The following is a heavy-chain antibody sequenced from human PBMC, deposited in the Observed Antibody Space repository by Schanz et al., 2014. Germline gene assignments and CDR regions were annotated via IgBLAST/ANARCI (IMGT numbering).Heavy chain of an antibody. CDR2: ISTSGGT. J-gene: IGHJ4*02. Sequence: EVQLLESGGGLVQPGGSLKLSCAASGLIFSNYAMSWVRQAPGKGLEWVSTISTSGGTNYAESVKGRFTISRDNPKNTLYLQMNRLIAEDTSVDFCAKIARNEDWGQGTLVTGSS. CDR3: AKIARNED. CDR1: GLIFSNYA. D-gene: IGHD1-1*01. V-gene: IGHV3-23*01.